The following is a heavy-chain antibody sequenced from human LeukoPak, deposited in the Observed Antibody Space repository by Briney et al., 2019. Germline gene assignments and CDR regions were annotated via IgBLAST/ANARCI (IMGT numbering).Heavy chain of an antibody. V-gene: IGHV4-59*01. Sequence: SETLSLTCTVSDDSISDYYRGWIRQPPGKGLEWIGYIYYSGSTNYNPFLKSRVTISVDTSKNQFSLKLSSVTAADTAVYYCARGGPAAIPNDYWGQGTLVTVSS. CDR1: DDSISDYY. CDR2: IYYSGST. CDR3: ARGGPAAIPNDY. D-gene: IGHD2-2*01. J-gene: IGHJ4*02.